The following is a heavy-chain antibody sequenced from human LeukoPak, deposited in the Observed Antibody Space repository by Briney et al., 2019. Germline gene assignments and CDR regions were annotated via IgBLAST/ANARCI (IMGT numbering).Heavy chain of an antibody. CDR1: GFTFSSYW. CDR3: ARAPSEIGGYYPEYFRH. D-gene: IGHD3-22*01. J-gene: IGHJ1*01. V-gene: IGHV3-74*01. CDR2: IKSDGST. Sequence: GGSLRLSCAASGFTFSSYWMHWVRHAPGKGLVWVSRIKSDGSTNYADSVKGRFTIARDNAKNTVSLQMNSLRAEDTGVYYCARAPSEIGGYYPEYFRHWGQGTLVTVSS.